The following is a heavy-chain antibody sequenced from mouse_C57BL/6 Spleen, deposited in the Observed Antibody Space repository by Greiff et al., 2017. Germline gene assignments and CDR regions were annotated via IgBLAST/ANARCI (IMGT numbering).Heavy chain of an antibody. V-gene: IGHV7-3*01. J-gene: IGHJ1*03. CDR3: ARYYYGSSYGYFDV. CDR2: IRNKANGYTT. CDR1: GFTFTDYY. D-gene: IGHD1-1*01. Sequence: LQLKESGGGLVQPGGSLSLSCAASGFTFTDYYMSWVRQPPGKALEWLGFIRNKANGYTTEYSASVKGRFTISRDNSQSILYLQMNALRAEDRATYYCARYYYGSSYGYFDVWGTGTTVTVSS.